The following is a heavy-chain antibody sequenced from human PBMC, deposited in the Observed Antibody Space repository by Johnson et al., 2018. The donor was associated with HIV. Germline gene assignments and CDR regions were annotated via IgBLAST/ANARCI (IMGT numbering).Heavy chain of an antibody. V-gene: IGHV3-66*03. CDR2: ISGGST. D-gene: IGHD1-26*01. Sequence: VQLVESGGGLIQPGGSLRLSCAASGFTVSSNYMSWVRQAPGKGLEWVSSISGGSTYYADSRKGRFTISRDNSKNTLYLQMNSLRAEDTAVYYCARDSDKWELRPGAFDIWGQGTMVTVSS. CDR1: GFTVSSNY. J-gene: IGHJ3*02. CDR3: ARDSDKWELRPGAFDI.